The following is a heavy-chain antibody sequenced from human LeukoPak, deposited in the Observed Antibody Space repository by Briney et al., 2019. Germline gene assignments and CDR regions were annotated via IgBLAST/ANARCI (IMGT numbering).Heavy chain of an antibody. J-gene: IGHJ3*02. CDR1: GFTFSSYG. V-gene: IGHV3-33*08. Sequence: PGRSLRLSCAASGFTFSSYGFHWVRQAPGKGLEWVAVIWYDGSNKYYADSVKGRFTISRDNSKNTLYLQMNSLRAEDTAVYYCARVAPPRAFDIWGQGTMVTVSS. CDR2: IWYDGSNK. CDR3: ARVAPPRAFDI. D-gene: IGHD3-3*02.